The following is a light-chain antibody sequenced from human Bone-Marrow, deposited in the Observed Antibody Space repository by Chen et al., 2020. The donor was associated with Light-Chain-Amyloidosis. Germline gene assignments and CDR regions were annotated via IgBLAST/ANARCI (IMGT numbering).Light chain of an antibody. CDR2: GSS. Sequence: EIVLTQSPGTLFLSPGEGANLSCRASQTISSNYLTCYQQKFGQAPRLLIYGSSSRATGIPDRFTGSGSGTDFTRTINRLEPEDLSMYYCQQYGTSPLTFGGGTKVKIK. CDR3: QQYGTSPLT. CDR1: QTISSNY. J-gene: IGKJ4*01. V-gene: IGKV3-20*01.